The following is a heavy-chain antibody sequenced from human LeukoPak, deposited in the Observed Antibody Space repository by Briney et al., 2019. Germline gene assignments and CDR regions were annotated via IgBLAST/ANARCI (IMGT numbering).Heavy chain of an antibody. CDR2: VYYSGST. V-gene: IGHV4-59*02. D-gene: IGHD2-15*01. CDR3: TRIHRYCSGGACYVLDN. J-gene: IGHJ4*02. Sequence: SETLSLTCVVSGGSVSGYYWGWIRQPPGRGLEWIGYVYYSGSTNYNPSFKSRITISVDTSRNQFSLQLSSVTAADTAVYYCTRIHRYCSGGACYVLDNWGQGTLVAVSS. CDR1: GGSVSGYY.